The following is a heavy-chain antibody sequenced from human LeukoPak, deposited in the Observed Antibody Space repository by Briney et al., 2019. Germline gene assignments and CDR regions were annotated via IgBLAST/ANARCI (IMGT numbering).Heavy chain of an antibody. Sequence: PGGSLRLSCAASGFTFSSYEMNWVRQAPGKGLEWVSYISSSGSTIYYADSVKGRFTISRDNAKNSLYLQMNSLRAEDTAVYYCARLLYDFWSGYSPSGWGQGTLVTVSS. J-gene: IGHJ4*02. D-gene: IGHD3-3*01. CDR3: ARLLYDFWSGYSPSG. CDR2: ISSSGSTI. V-gene: IGHV3-48*03. CDR1: GFTFSSYE.